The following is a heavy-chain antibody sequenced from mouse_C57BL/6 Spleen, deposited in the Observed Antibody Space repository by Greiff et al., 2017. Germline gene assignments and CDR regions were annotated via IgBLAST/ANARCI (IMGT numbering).Heavy chain of an antibody. J-gene: IGHJ2*01. CDR3: ARDTFYYFDY. CDR1: GYTFTSYW. V-gene: IGHV1-59*01. CDR2: IDPSDSYT. Sequence: QVQLQQPGAELVRPGTSVKLSCKASGYTFTSYWMHWVKQRPGQGLEWIGVIDPSDSYTNYNQKFKGKATLTVDTSSSTAYMQLSSLTSEDSAVYYCARDTFYYFDYWGQGTTLTVSS.